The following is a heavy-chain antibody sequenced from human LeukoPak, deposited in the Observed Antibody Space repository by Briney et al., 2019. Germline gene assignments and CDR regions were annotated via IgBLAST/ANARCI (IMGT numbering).Heavy chain of an antibody. CDR2: NYYSGST. J-gene: IGHJ3*02. CDR3: ARASGMVAAAEDAFDI. Sequence: PSETLSLTCTVSGGSISSYYWSWIRQPPGKGLEWIGYNYYSGSTNYNPSLKSRVTISVDTSKNQFSLKLSSVTAADTAVYYCARASGMVAAAEDAFDIWGQGTMVTVSS. CDR1: GGSISSYY. D-gene: IGHD6-13*01. V-gene: IGHV4-59*01.